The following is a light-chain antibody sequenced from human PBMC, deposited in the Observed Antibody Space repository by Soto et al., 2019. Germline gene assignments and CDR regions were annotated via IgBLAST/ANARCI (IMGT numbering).Light chain of an antibody. V-gene: IGKV3-20*01. CDR2: GAS. J-gene: IGKJ1*01. CDR3: QQYGGSPQT. Sequence: EIVLTQSPGTLSLSPGERATLSCRASQSVSNYLAWYQQKPGQAPRLIIYGASRRATVIPDRFSGSGSGTDFTLTISRLEPEDFAVYYCQQYGGSPQTFGQGTNVEIK. CDR1: QSVSNY.